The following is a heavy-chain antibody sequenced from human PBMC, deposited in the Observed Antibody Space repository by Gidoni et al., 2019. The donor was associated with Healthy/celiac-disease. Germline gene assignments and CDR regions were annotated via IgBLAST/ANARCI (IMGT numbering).Heavy chain of an antibody. CDR3: ARDLPGGAARPFDY. D-gene: IGHD6-6*01. J-gene: IGHJ4*01. CDR2: INAGNGNT. V-gene: IGHV1-3*01. Sequence: QVQLVQSGAEVKKPGASVKVSCKASGYTFTSYAMHWVRQAPGQRLEWMGWINAGNGNTKYSQKFQGRVTITRDTSASTAYMELSSLRSEDTAVYYCARDLPGGAARPFDYWGHGTLVTVSS. CDR1: GYTFTSYA.